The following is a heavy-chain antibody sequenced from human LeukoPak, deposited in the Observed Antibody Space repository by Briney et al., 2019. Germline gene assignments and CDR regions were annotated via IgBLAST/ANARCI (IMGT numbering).Heavy chain of an antibody. CDR1: GLAFSSYA. CDR3: ATYQVHFSVTWRDAFGI. J-gene: IGHJ3*02. D-gene: IGHD3-3*02. Sequence: QSGGSRRLSCVVSGLAFSSYAMTWVRQAPGKGLEWVSGMSSSGDSIYYADSVKGRFTISRDNFKSTLYLHMNSLTVEDTALYFCATYQVHFSVTWRDAFGIWGQGTMVTVSS. CDR2: MSSSGDSI. V-gene: IGHV3-23*01.